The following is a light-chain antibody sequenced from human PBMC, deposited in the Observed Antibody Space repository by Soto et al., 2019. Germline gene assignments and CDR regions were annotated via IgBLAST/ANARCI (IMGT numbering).Light chain of an antibody. Sequence: DIQLTQSPSTLSASVGDRVTITCRASQSISSWLAWYQQKPGKAPKFLIYKTSNLESGVPSRFSGSGSGTEFTLTISSLQPDDFATYYCQYYNNYCWTFGQGTQVAIK. CDR3: QYYNNYCWT. CDR2: KTS. V-gene: IGKV1-5*03. CDR1: QSISSW. J-gene: IGKJ1*01.